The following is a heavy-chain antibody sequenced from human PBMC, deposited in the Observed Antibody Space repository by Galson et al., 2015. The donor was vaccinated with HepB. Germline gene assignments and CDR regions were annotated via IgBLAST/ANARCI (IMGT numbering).Heavy chain of an antibody. V-gene: IGHV3-43*01. CDR1: GFTFDDYT. CDR2: ISWDGDST. J-gene: IGHJ4*02. Sequence: SLRLSCAASGFTFDDYTMHWVRQAPGKGLEWVSLISWDGDSTYYADSVKGRFTISRDNSKNSLSLQMNSLRTEDTAFYYCSKADGLAYYSDSWGQGTLVTVSS. D-gene: IGHD3/OR15-3a*01. CDR3: SKADGLAYYSDS.